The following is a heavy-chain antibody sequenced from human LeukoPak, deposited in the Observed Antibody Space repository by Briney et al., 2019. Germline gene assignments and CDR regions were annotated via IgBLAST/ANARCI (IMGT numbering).Heavy chain of an antibody. J-gene: IGHJ3*02. Sequence: GGSLRLSCAASGFTFSSYGMHWVRQAPGKGLEWESFIRYDGSYKFYADSVKGRFTISRDNSKNTLDLQTNSLRTGDTAVYYCAKDTEYDWGHAFDIWGQGTTISVSS. V-gene: IGHV3-30*02. CDR1: GFTFSSYG. CDR3: AKDTEYDWGHAFDI. D-gene: IGHD3-16*01. CDR2: IRYDGSYK.